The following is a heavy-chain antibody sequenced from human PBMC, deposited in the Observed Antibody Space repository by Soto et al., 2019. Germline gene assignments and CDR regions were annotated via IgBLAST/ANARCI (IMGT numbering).Heavy chain of an antibody. CDR1: GYTFTDSF. CDR2: INPNNGRT. Sequence: AASVKVSCKASGYTFTDSFIHWVRQAPGQGLERMGWINPNNGRTTLAPKFQGRVTLIRDTSINTAYMDLSRLRSDDTAVYYCAREDADRGSFDFWGQGTLVTVSS. V-gene: IGHV1-2*02. CDR3: AREDADRGSFDF. J-gene: IGHJ4*02.